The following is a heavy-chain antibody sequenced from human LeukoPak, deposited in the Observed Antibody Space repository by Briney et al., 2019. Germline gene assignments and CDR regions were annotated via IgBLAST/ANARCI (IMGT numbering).Heavy chain of an antibody. V-gene: IGHV3-49*04. D-gene: IGHD4-23*01. CDR1: GFTFSSYS. CDR3: TRDATVGDY. J-gene: IGHJ4*02. CDR2: IRSKAYGGTT. Sequence: GGSLRLSCAASGFTFSSYSMNRVRQAPGKGLEWVGFIRSKAYGGTTEYAASVKGRFTISRDDSKSIAYLQMNSLKTEDTAVYYCTRDATVGDYWGQGTLVTVSS.